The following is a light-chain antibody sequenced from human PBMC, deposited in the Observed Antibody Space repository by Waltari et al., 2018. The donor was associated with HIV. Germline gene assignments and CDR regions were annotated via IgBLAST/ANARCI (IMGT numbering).Light chain of an antibody. J-gene: IGLJ2*01. CDR2: EVN. V-gene: IGLV2-8*01. CDR1: SRDVGAFNY. CDR3: SSYAGSAVV. Sequence: QSALTQPPSASGSRGQSVPISCPGTSRDVGAFNYVSWYQQYPGMAPKLIIYEVNQRPSGVPDRFSGSKSGNTASLTVSGLQAEDEADFYCSSYAGSAVVFGGGTKLTVL.